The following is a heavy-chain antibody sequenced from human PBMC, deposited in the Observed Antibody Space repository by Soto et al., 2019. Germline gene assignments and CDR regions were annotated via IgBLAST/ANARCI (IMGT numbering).Heavy chain of an antibody. CDR2: ISAYNGNT. CDR1: GYTFTSYG. CDR3: ARESSSSCHDY. Sequence: QVQLVQYGAEVKNPGASVKVSCKASGYTFTSYGLSWVRQAPGQGLEWMGWISAYNGNTNYAQKLQGRVTMTTDTSTSTAYMELRSLSSDATVVYYCARESSSSCHDYWGQGTLVTVSS. V-gene: IGHV1-18*01. J-gene: IGHJ4*02. D-gene: IGHD6-13*01.